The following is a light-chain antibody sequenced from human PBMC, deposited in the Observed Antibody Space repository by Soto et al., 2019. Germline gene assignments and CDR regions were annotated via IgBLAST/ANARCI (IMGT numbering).Light chain of an antibody. CDR1: QSVSSSY. Sequence: EIVLTQSPGTLSLSPGERATLSCRASQSVSSSYLAWYQQKPSQAPRLLIYGASSRATGIPDRFSGSGSGTDFTLTISRLEPEDFAVYYCQHYGSSPYTFGQGTNLGIK. J-gene: IGKJ2*01. V-gene: IGKV3-20*01. CDR3: QHYGSSPYT. CDR2: GAS.